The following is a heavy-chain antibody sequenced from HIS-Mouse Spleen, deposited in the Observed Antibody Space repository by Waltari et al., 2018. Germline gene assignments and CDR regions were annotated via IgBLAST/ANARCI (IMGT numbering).Heavy chain of an antibody. D-gene: IGHD4-4*01. V-gene: IGHV3-23*01. Sequence: EVQLLESGGGLVQPGGSLRLSCAASGFPFSRHGVSWVRQAPGKGLEWVSANSGSGGSTYYADSVKGRFTISRDNSKNTLYLQMNSLRAEDTAVYYCAKVSSNYDYWGQGTLVTVSS. CDR1: GFPFSRHG. J-gene: IGHJ4*02. CDR3: AKVSSNYDY. CDR2: NSGSGGST.